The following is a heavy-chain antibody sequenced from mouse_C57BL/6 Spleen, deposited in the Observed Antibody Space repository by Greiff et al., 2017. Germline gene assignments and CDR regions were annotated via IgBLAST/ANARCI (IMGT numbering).Heavy chain of an antibody. CDR2: FHPYNDDT. V-gene: IGHV1-47*01. CDR3: ARRDYDSYYFAY. D-gene: IGHD2-4*01. Sequence: VQLQQSGAELVKPGASVKMSCKASGYTFTTYPIEWMKQNHGKSLEWIGNFHPYNDDTKYNEQFKGKATLTVAKSSSTVYLELSLLTSDDSDVYYCARRDYDSYYFAYWGQGTTLTVSS. J-gene: IGHJ2*01. CDR1: GYTFTTYP.